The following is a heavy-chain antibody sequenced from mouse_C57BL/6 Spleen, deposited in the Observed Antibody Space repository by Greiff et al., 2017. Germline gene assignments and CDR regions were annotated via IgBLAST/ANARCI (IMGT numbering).Heavy chain of an antibody. CDR1: GYTFTSYW. V-gene: IGHV1-61*01. CDR3: ARGGYGNHWYFDV. J-gene: IGHJ1*03. Sequence: VQLQESGAELVRPGSSVKLSCKASGYTFTSYWMDWVKQRPGQGLEWIGNIYPSDSETHYNQKFKDKATLTVDKSSSTAYMQLSSLTSEDSAVYYCARGGYGNHWYFDVWGTGTTVTVSS. CDR2: IYPSDSET. D-gene: IGHD2-10*02.